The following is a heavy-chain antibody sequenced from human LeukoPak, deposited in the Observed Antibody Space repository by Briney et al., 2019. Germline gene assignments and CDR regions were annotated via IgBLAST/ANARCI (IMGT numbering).Heavy chain of an antibody. CDR2: INHSGST. V-gene: IGHV4-34*01. CDR1: GGSFSGYY. CDR3: ARYLKGIRCPNGVCYPDHQPIDY. Sequence: PSETLSLTCAVYGGSFSGYYWSWIRQPPGKGLEWIGEINHSGSTSYNPSLKSRVTISVDTSKNQFSLKLSSVTAADTAVYCCARYLKGIRCPNGVCYPDHQPIDYGGQGTLVTVSS. D-gene: IGHD2-8*01. J-gene: IGHJ4*02.